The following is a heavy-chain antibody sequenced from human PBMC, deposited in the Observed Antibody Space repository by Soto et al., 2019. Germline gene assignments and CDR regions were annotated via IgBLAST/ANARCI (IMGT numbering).Heavy chain of an antibody. CDR3: ARDGDYFVSGTYGYLDY. CDR2: IRSKAYGGTT. D-gene: IGHD3-10*01. Sequence: GGSLRLSCEASGFVFTNFWSWVRQAPVKGLEWVGFIRSKAYGGTTEYAASVKGRFTISRDDSKSFAYLQMNSLKTEDTAVYFCARDGDYFVSGTYGYLDYWGLGTLVTVSS. J-gene: IGHJ4*02. CDR1: GFVFTNFW. V-gene: IGHV3-49*04.